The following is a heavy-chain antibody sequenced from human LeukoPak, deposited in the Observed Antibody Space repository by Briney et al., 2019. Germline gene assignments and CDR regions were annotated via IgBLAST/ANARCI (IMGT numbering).Heavy chain of an antibody. V-gene: IGHV3-74*03. CDR2: INRDGSTT. CDR3: ARDKKSGESSEIDY. J-gene: IGHJ4*02. D-gene: IGHD3-10*01. CDR1: GFTFSNYW. Sequence: RTGGSLRLCCAASGFTFSNYWVHWVRQAPGKGLVWVSRINRDGSTTKYAASVKGRFTVSRDNAKNTLNLQMNSMRAEDTAVYYCARDKKSGESSEIDYWGQGTLVTVSS.